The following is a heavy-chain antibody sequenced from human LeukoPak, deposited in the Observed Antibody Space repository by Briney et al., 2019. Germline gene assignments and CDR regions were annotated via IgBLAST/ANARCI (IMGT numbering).Heavy chain of an antibody. CDR1: GFTFSSYA. CDR3: VKARDYVWGSYRAY. J-gene: IGHJ4*02. V-gene: IGHV3-64D*09. Sequence: PGGSLRLSCSDSGFTFSSYAMHWVRQAPGKGLEDVSAISSNWGSTYYAHSVKGRFTISSDNSKNTLYLQMSSLTAEDTDEYSCVKARDYVWGSYRAYWGQGALVTVSS. CDR2: ISSNWGST. D-gene: IGHD3-16*02.